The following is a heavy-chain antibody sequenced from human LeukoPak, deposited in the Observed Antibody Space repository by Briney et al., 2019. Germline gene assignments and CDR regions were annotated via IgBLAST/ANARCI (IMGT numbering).Heavy chain of an antibody. CDR3: ARALTEVVPAAYYMDV. CDR2: IYHSGST. CDR1: GGSISSSSYY. J-gene: IGHJ6*03. D-gene: IGHD2-2*01. Sequence: PSETLSLTCTVSGGSISSSSYYWGWIRQPPGKGLEWIGSIYHSGSTYYNPSLKSRVTISVDTSKNQFSLKLSSVTAADTAVYYCARALTEVVPAAYYMDVWGKGTTVTVSS. V-gene: IGHV4-39*07.